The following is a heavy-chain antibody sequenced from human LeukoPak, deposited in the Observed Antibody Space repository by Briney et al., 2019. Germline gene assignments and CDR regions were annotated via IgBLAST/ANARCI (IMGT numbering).Heavy chain of an antibody. CDR1: GLTFSHAW. D-gene: IGHD6-13*01. CDR2: ISGSGGST. CDR3: AKGAAAGGGY. V-gene: IGHV3-23*01. J-gene: IGHJ4*02. Sequence: PGGSLRLSCAASGLTFSHAWMSWVRQAPGKGLEWVSAISGSGGSTYYADSVKGRFTISRDNSKNTLYLQMNSLRAEDTAVYYCAKGAAAGGGYWGQGTLVTVSS.